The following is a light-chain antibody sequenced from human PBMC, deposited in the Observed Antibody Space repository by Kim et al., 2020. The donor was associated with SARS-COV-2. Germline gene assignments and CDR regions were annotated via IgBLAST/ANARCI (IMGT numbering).Light chain of an antibody. CDR3: QQSYSTPWT. V-gene: IGKV1-39*01. CDR1: QSIDNY. Sequence: SASVGDRGTITCQTSQSIDNYLNWYQHKGGEAPKLLIYGAHNVRTGIPSRFSGSGSGTEFSLTLTSLQPEDSATYYCQQSYSTPWTFGQGTKLEI. J-gene: IGKJ2*02. CDR2: GAH.